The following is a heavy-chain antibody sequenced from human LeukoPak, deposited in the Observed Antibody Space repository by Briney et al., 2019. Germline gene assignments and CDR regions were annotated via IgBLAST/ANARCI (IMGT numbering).Heavy chain of an antibody. V-gene: IGHV1-69*04. CDR3: ARGGIAAAGNAFDY. J-gene: IGHJ4*02. D-gene: IGHD6-13*01. CDR1: GGTFSSYA. Sequence: ASVKVSCKASGGTFSSYAISWVRQAPGQGLEWMGRIIPILGIANYAQKFQGRVTITADKSTSTAYMELSSLRSEDTAVYYCARGGIAAAGNAFDYWGQGTLVTVSS. CDR2: IIPILGIA.